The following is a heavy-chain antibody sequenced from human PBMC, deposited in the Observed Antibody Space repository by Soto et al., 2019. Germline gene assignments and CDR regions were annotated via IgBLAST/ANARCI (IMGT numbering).Heavy chain of an antibody. D-gene: IGHD3-3*01. J-gene: IGHJ6*02. CDR1: GGTLRRYA. Sequence: QVQLVQSGAEVKKPGSSVKVSCKASGGTLRRYAISWVRQAPGRGLEWMGGIIPRFGTTGYAQTYRFQGRPTINADGPMITASMELSSLRSEDPAVYFCGVVDRSDKDAEIYFYAMDVWGQGTTVIVSS. CDR2: IIPRFGTT. V-gene: IGHV1-69*01. CDR3: GVVDRSDKDAEIYFYAMDV.